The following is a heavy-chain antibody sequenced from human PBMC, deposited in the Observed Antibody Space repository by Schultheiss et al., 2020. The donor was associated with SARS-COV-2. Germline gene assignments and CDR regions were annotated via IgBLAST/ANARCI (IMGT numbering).Heavy chain of an antibody. D-gene: IGHD3-3*01. V-gene: IGHV4-31*03. Sequence: SETLSLTCTVSGGSISSGGYYWSWIRQHPGKGLEWIGYINYSGSTYYNPSLKSRVTISVDTSKKQFSLKMSSVTAADAAVYYCARADVLRYYFDYWGQGNLVTVSS. CDR1: GGSISSGGYY. CDR3: ARADVLRYYFDY. J-gene: IGHJ4*02. CDR2: INYSGST.